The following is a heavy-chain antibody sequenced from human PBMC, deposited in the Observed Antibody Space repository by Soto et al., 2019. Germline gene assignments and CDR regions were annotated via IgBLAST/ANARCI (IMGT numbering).Heavy chain of an antibody. CDR2: INHSGST. CDR3: AVGVLWFGELFTYYYGMDV. CDR1: VGSFSGYY. D-gene: IGHD3-10*01. J-gene: IGHJ6*02. Sequence: SETLSLACAVYVGSFSGYYWSWIRQPPGKGLEWIGEINHSGSTNYNPSLKSRVTISVDTSKNQFSLKLSSVTAADTAVYYCAVGVLWFGELFTYYYGMDVWGQGTTVTVSS. V-gene: IGHV4-34*01.